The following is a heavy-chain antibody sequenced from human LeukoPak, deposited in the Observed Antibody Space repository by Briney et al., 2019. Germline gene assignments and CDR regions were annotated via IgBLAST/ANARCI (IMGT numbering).Heavy chain of an antibody. D-gene: IGHD6-13*01. V-gene: IGHV4-59*01. CDR2: IYYSGST. J-gene: IGHJ6*02. CDR1: GGSISSYY. Sequence: SETLSLTCTVAGGSISSYYWSWIRQPPGKGLEWIGYIYYSGSTNYNPSLKSRVTISVDTSKNQFSLKLSSVTAADTAVYYCARDILAAAGSYGIDGWGQGTTVTVSS. CDR3: ARDILAAAGSYGIDG.